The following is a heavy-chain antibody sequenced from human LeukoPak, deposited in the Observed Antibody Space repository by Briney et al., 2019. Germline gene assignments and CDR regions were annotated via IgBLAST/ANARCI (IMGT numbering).Heavy chain of an antibody. Sequence: GGSLRLSCAASGFGVSNNYMSWVRQAPGKGLEWVSLIYSGGDKRYAASVKGRFTISRDNSKNTLYLQMDSLRVEDTAVYYCARALAPLLWFGELGYWGQGTLVTVSS. CDR2: IYSGGDK. CDR3: ARALAPLLWFGELGY. J-gene: IGHJ4*02. V-gene: IGHV3-53*01. CDR1: GFGVSNNY. D-gene: IGHD3-10*01.